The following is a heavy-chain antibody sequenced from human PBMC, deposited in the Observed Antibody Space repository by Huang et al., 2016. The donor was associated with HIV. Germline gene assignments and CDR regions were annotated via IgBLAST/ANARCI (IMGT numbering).Heavy chain of an antibody. D-gene: IGHD6-19*01. CDR3: ATSYNSDFDF. CDR2: INADNGKS. J-gene: IGHJ4*02. Sequence: QVQLVQSGAEVKKPGASVKVSCKASGYTFTSYGISWVRKAPGQGLEWMGWINADNGKSTYARNLQGRVTMTTDTATNTAYMELRSLRSDDTAMYYCATSYNSDFDFWGQGTLVTVSS. V-gene: IGHV1-18*01. CDR1: GYTFTSYG.